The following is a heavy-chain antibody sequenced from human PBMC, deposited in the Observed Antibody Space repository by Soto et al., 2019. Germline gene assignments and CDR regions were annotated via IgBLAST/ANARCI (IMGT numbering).Heavy chain of an antibody. V-gene: IGHV3-23*01. Sequence: WGSLRLSCTASGFTLQNYAIACFRHSPGKGLEWVSTLIGGHYGTAYSYSVKGRFTVSRDNSKNCLYLQMNSLGVEDTAMYFCAKGKSTGDIDWFDPWGQGSLVTVSS. CDR3: AKGKSTGDIDWFDP. D-gene: IGHD3-10*01. CDR1: GFTLQNYA. J-gene: IGHJ5*02. CDR2: LIGGHYGT.